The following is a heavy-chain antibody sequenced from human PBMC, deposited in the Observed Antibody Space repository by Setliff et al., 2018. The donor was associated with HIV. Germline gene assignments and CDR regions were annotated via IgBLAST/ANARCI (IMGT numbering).Heavy chain of an antibody. CDR2: IYTNGRT. CDR1: GGSISSGGYY. CDR3: ARNDAFDI. J-gene: IGHJ3*02. V-gene: IGHV4-61*09. Sequence: SETLSLTCSVSGGSISSGGYYWSWIRQPAGKGLEWIGHIYTNGRTHYNPSLKSRVTISMDTSKNQFSLKLSSVTAADTAVYYCARNDAFDIWGQGTLVTVSS.